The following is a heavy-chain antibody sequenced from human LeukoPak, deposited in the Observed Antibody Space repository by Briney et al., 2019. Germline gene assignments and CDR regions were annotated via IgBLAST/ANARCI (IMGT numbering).Heavy chain of an antibody. CDR2: NYPGDSDS. D-gene: IGHD4-17*01. J-gene: IGHJ4*02. Sequence: GESLKISCKGFGYTFTNYWIGWVRQMPGKGLEWMGLNYPGDSDSRYSPSFQGQVTFSADKSLSTAYLQWRSLKASDSAMYYCGRHGHGDRGYWDQGTLVTVSS. CDR3: GRHGHGDRGY. CDR1: GYTFTNYW. V-gene: IGHV5-51*01.